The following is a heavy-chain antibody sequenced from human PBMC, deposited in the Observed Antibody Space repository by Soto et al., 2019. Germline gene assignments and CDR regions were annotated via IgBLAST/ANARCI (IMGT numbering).Heavy chain of an antibody. V-gene: IGHV3-30*04. CDR2: ISYDGSNK. D-gene: IGHD7-27*01. CDR1: GFTFSSYA. J-gene: IGHJ3*02. CDR3: ARDRLSGDNVGAFDI. Sequence: GRSLRLSCAASGFTFSSYAMHWVRQAPGKGLEWMAVISYDGSNKYYTDSVKGRFTISRDNSKNTLYLQMNSLRAEDTAVYYCARDRLSGDNVGAFDIWGQGTMVTVSS.